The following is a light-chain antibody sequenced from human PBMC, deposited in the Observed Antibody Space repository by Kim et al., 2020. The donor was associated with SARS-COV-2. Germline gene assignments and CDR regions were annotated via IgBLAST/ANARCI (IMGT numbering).Light chain of an antibody. CDR3: QQYNDWLYT. Sequence: SVSPGERATRSCRASQSVGSKIAWYQQNPGQAPRLLIYGASTRATGIPARFSGSGSGTEFTLTISSLQSEDFAVYYCQQYNDWLYTFGQGTKLEI. CDR2: GAS. V-gene: IGKV3-15*01. CDR1: QSVGSK. J-gene: IGKJ2*01.